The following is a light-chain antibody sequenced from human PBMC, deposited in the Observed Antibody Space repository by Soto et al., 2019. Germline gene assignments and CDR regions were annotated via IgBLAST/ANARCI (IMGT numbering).Light chain of an antibody. CDR1: QNVNNR. V-gene: IGKV3-20*01. J-gene: IGKJ5*01. Sequence: EILLTQSPGSLSVFPGERASLSCRASQNVNNRLAWYQQKAGQAPRLLISGASSRATGIPDRFSGSGSGTGFTLTISRLESDDFALYYCQQYAEGTPITFGQGTRLEIK. CDR2: GAS. CDR3: QQYAEGTPIT.